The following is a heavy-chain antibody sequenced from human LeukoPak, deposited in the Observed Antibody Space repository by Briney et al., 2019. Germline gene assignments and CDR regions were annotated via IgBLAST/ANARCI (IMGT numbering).Heavy chain of an antibody. D-gene: IGHD3-10*01. Sequence: GGSLRLSCAASRFTFSNYAMHWVRQAPGKGLEWVAVIWFDGSKKYYAESVKGRFTISRDNSKNTLYLQMNSLRAEDTAVYYCARAQMVRYYGMDVWGQGTTVIVSS. CDR3: ARAQMVRYYGMDV. CDR2: IWFDGSKK. V-gene: IGHV3-33*08. J-gene: IGHJ6*02. CDR1: RFTFSNYA.